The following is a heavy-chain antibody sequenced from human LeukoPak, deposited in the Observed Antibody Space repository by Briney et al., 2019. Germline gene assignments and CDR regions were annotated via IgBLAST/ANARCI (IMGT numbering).Heavy chain of an antibody. CDR3: ARAGYSRGWFAYY. CDR2: MDQEGSEK. Sequence: GGSLRLSCAASGFTFSNYWMSWVRQAPGKGLEWVANMDQEGSEKSSVDSVKGRFTISRDNAKNSLYLQMNTLSAEDTAIYYCARAGYSRGWFAYYWGQGALVTVS. J-gene: IGHJ4*02. D-gene: IGHD6-19*01. V-gene: IGHV3-7*05. CDR1: GFTFSNYW.